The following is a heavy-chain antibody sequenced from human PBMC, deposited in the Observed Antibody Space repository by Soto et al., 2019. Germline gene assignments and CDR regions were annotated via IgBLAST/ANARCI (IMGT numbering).Heavy chain of an antibody. V-gene: IGHV3-74*01. CDR1: GFTFSSYW. CDR2: INSDGSST. D-gene: IGHD3-22*01. CDR3: ARGGLTYYYDSSGYYWGLYYYGMDV. J-gene: IGHJ6*02. Sequence: EVQLVESGGGLVQPGGSLRLSCAASGFTFSSYWMHWVRQAPGKGLEWVSRINSDGSSTSYADSVKGRFTISRDNAKNTLYLQMNSLRAEDTAVYYCARGGLTYYYDSSGYYWGLYYYGMDVWGQGTTVTVSS.